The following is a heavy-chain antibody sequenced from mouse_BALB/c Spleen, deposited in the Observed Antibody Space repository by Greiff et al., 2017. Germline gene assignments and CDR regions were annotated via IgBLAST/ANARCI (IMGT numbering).Heavy chain of an antibody. J-gene: IGHJ1*01. CDR2: IDPANGNT. V-gene: IGHV14-3*02. Sequence: VQLQQSGAELVKPGASVKLSCTASGFNIKDTYMHWVKQRPEQGLEWIGRIDPANGNTKYDPKFQGKATITADTSSNTAYLQLSSLTSEDTAVYYCARKCYDALYWYFDVWGAGTTVTVSS. D-gene: IGHD2-12*01. CDR1: GFNIKDTY. CDR3: ARKCYDALYWYFDV.